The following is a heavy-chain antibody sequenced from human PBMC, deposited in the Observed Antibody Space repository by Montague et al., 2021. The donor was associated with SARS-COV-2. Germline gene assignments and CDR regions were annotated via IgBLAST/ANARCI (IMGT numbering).Heavy chain of an antibody. V-gene: IGHV3-11*01. CDR3: ARDLAVDY. CDR1: GFTFRDYY. J-gene: IGHJ4*02. Sequence: SLRLSCAASGFTFRDYYMNWIRQAPEEGLEWVSSISSSGTTLYYASSVKGRFTISRDNAKNSLYLQMNSLRAEDTAVYYCARDLAVDYWGQGTLVTVSS. CDR2: ISSSGTTL.